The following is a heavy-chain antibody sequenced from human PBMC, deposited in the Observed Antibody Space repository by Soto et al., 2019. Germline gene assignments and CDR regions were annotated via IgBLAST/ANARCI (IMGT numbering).Heavy chain of an antibody. J-gene: IGHJ6*01. V-gene: IGHV3-33*01. CDR1: GYTFSSHG. D-gene: IGHD6-25*01. CDR2: IWYDGSKK. Sequence: QVQLVESGGGVVQPGRSLRLSCAAAGYTFSSHGMHWVRQAPGKGLEWVAAIWYDGSKKCYADSVKGRFTVSRDDSKNTLYLEMNSLRAEDTAVYYCARDPASSMDVWGQGTTITVSS. CDR3: ARDPASSMDV.